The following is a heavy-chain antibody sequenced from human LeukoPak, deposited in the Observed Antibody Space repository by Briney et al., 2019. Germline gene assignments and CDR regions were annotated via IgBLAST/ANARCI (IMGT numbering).Heavy chain of an antibody. J-gene: IGHJ3*02. D-gene: IGHD2-15*01. Sequence: GGSLRLSCAASGFTFSNYWMHWVRQAPGKGLVWVSRINSDGSSTTYADSVKGRFTVSRDNAKNTLYLQMNSLRAEDTAVYYCASRGVVMGAFDIWGQGTMVTVSS. CDR3: ASRGVVMGAFDI. CDR1: GFTFSNYW. CDR2: INSDGSST. V-gene: IGHV3-74*01.